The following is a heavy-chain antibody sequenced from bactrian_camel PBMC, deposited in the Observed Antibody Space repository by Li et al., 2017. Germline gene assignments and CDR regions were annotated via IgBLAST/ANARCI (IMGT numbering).Heavy chain of an antibody. D-gene: IGHD6*01. Sequence: HVQLVESGGGSVQAGGSLSLSCAASGTGDGSELKCRAWFRQAPGQEREGVAAIGSDGSTAYADSVKGRFTISEDNAERSLFLQMDGLKPDDTATYYCAAYYGGTGDCMVIGGILSPTHNRMQYWGKGTQVTVS. CDR2: IGSDGST. V-gene: IGHV3S53*01. CDR1: GTGDGSELKC. J-gene: IGHJ7*01.